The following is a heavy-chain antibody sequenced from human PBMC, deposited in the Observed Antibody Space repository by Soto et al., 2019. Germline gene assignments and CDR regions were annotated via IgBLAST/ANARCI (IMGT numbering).Heavy chain of an antibody. V-gene: IGHV3-23*01. D-gene: IGHD3-10*01. CDR3: ARQTGTMIRVNWFDS. J-gene: IGHJ5*01. CDR1: GFTFSNFA. CDR2: LTGSSGVT. Sequence: EVHLLESGGGLVQPGGSLRLSCVVSGFTFSNFAMSWVRQAPGKGLEWVSTLTGSSGVTYYADSVKGRFAISRDNSRNTLSLQMNSLTAEDTAVYYCARQTGTMIRVNWFDSWGQGTLVTVSS.